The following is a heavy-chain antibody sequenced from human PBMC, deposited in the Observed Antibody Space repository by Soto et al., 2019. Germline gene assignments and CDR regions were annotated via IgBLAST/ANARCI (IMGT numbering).Heavy chain of an antibody. CDR2: IYWDDDK. Sequence: QITLKESGPTLVKPTQTLTLTCTFSGFSLNTSGVGVGWIRQPPGKALEWLALIYWDDDKRYSPSLKSRLTITKDTSKNQVVLTMTNMDPVDTATYYCAHRGGYYDSSGYYPYYFDYWGQGTLVTVSS. CDR3: AHRGGYYDSSGYYPYYFDY. CDR1: GFSLNTSGVG. D-gene: IGHD3-22*01. V-gene: IGHV2-5*02. J-gene: IGHJ4*02.